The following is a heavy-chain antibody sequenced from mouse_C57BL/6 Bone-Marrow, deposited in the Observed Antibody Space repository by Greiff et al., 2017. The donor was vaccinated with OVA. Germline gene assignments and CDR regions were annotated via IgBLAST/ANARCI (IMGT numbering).Heavy chain of an antibody. CDR3: TRDIDNDYGGHVDV. CDR2: ISSGGDYI. CDR1: GFTFSSYA. J-gene: IGHJ1*03. V-gene: IGHV5-9-1*02. Sequence: EVKLVESGAGLVKPGGSLKLSCAASGFTFSSYAMSWVRQTPEKRLEWVAYISSGGDYIYYADTVKGRFTISRDNARNTLYLQMSSLKSEDTAMYYWTRDIDNDYGGHVDVWGTGTTVTVSS. D-gene: IGHD2-4*01.